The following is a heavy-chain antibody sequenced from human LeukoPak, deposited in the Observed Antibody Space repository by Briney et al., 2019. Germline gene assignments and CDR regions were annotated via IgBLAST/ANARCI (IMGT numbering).Heavy chain of an antibody. CDR3: ASVNSSGWYAPRWFDP. D-gene: IGHD6-19*01. V-gene: IGHV4-38-2*02. CDR1: GYSISDF. J-gene: IGHJ5*02. CDR2: IYHTGHT. Sequence: SETLSLTCTVSGYSISDFWGWIRQPPGKGLEWIGSIYHTGHTFYNPSLKSRVTLSLDTSKNQFSLKLSSVTAADTAVYYCASVNSSGWYAPRWFDPWGQGTLVTVSS.